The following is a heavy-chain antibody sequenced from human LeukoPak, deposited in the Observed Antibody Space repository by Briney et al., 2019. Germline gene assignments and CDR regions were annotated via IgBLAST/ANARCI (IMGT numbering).Heavy chain of an antibody. CDR1: GFTFSSYW. V-gene: IGHV3-21*04. CDR2: ISSSSSYI. D-gene: IGHD3-10*01. Sequence: PGGSLRLSCAASGFTFSSYWMSWVRQAPGKGLEWVSSISSSSSYIYYADSVKGRFTISRDNSKNTLYLQMNSLRAEDTAVYYCAKFDGSGPSDAFDIWGQGTMVTVSS. CDR3: AKFDGSGPSDAFDI. J-gene: IGHJ3*02.